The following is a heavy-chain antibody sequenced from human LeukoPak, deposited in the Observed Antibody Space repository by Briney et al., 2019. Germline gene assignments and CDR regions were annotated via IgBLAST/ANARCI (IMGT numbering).Heavy chain of an antibody. CDR3: ARDPRRYYYDSSGYYYNWFDP. CDR2: INPNSGGT. V-gene: IGHV1-2*02. D-gene: IGHD3-22*01. Sequence: ASVTVSCKASGYTFNGYYMHWVRQAPGQGLEWMGWINPNSGGTNYAQKFQGRVTMTRDTSISTAYMELSRLRSDDTAVYYCARDPRRYYYDSSGYYYNWFDPWGQGTLVTVSS. CDR1: GYTFNGYY. J-gene: IGHJ5*02.